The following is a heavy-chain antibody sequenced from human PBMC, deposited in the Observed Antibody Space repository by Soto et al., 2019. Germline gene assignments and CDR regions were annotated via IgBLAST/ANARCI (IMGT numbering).Heavy chain of an antibody. CDR3: TTADGDYDDYYYYYYMDV. CDR1: GFTFSNAW. V-gene: IGHV3-15*01. CDR2: IKSKTDGGTT. J-gene: IGHJ6*03. D-gene: IGHD4-17*01. Sequence: PGGSLRLSCAASGFTFSNAWMSWVRQAPGEGLEWVGRIKSKTDGGTTDYAAPVKGRFTISRDDSKNTLYLQMNSLKTEDTAVYYCTTADGDYDDYYYYYYMDVWGKGTTVTVSS.